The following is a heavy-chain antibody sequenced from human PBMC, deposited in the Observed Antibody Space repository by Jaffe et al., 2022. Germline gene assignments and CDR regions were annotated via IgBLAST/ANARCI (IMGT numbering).Heavy chain of an antibody. CDR3: ARSTMEIQLGAD. D-gene: IGHD5-18*01. J-gene: IGHJ4*02. Sequence: EVQLVESGGGLVQPGGSLRLSCAASGFTFSSYEMNWVRQAPGKGLEWVSYISSSGSTIYYADSVKGRFTISRDNAKNSLYLQMNSLRAEDTAVYYCARSTMEIQLGADWGQGTLVTVSS. V-gene: IGHV3-48*03. CDR2: ISSSGSTI. CDR1: GFTFSSYE.